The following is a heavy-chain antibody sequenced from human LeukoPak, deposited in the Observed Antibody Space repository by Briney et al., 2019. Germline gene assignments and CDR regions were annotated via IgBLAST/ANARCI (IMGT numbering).Heavy chain of an antibody. CDR3: ARGTPYCSRGSCYWALQYYFEY. D-gene: IGHD2-15*01. J-gene: IGHJ4*02. CDR2: INHSGST. V-gene: IGHV4-34*01. Sequence: SETLSLTYAVYGGSFSGYYWSWIRQPPGKGLEWIGEINHSGSTNYNPSLKSRVTISVDTSKNLFSQTLRSVTSGDTGVFLCARGTPYCSRGSCYWALQYYFEYWGQGTLVTVSS. CDR1: GGSFSGYY.